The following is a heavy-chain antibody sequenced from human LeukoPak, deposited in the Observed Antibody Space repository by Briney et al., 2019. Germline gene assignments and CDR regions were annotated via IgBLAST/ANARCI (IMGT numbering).Heavy chain of an antibody. CDR1: GFTFSSYA. CDR2: ITGSGQTK. CDR3: AKESLVVIESYFDN. D-gene: IGHD2-21*01. J-gene: IGHJ4*02. V-gene: IGHV3-23*01. Sequence: GGSLRLSCAASGFTFSSYAMSWVRRAPGKGLEWVSAITGSGQTKYYTDSVKGRFTMSRDNSKNTLYLQMNSLRDEDTAEYFCAKESLVVIESYFDNWGQGTLVLVSS.